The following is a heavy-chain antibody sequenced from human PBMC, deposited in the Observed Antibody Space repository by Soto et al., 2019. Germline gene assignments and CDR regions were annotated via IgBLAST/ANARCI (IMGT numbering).Heavy chain of an antibody. CDR1: GGSISSYY. Sequence: SETLSLTCTVSGGSISSYYWSWIRQPPGKGLEWIGYIYYSGSTNYNPSLKSRVTISVDTSKNQFSLKLSSVTAADTAVYYCARDLHYGDYDALDIWGQGTMVTVSS. V-gene: IGHV4-59*01. D-gene: IGHD4-17*01. CDR2: IYYSGST. J-gene: IGHJ3*02. CDR3: ARDLHYGDYDALDI.